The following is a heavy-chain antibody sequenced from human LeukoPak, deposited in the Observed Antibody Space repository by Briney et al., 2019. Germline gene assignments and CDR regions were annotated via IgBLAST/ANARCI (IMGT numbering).Heavy chain of an antibody. CDR1: DYSISSGYY. J-gene: IGHJ2*01. D-gene: IGHD1-20*01. V-gene: IGHV4-38-2*01. Sequence: PSETLSLTCAVSDYSISSGYYWGWIRQPPGKGLEWIGSIYHSGSTYYNPSLKSRVTISVDTSKNQFSLKLSSVTAADTAAYYCARLITGSYWYFDLWGRGTLVTVSS. CDR2: IYHSGST. CDR3: ARLITGSYWYFDL.